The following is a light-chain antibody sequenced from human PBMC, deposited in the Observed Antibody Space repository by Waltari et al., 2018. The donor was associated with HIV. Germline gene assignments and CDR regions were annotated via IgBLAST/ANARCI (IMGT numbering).Light chain of an antibody. V-gene: IGLV1-40*01. J-gene: IGLJ1*01. CDR2: GDN. CDR3: QAFDISLGGFYV. CDR1: RSNTRTIYG. Sequence: QSVLTQPPSVSGAPGQRVTIPCSGSRSNTRTIYGSRWYQQLPGAAPKLLIYGDNNRPSGVPDRFSGSKSGTSASLAITGLQPEDEADYYCQAFDISLGGFYVFGSGTKVTVL.